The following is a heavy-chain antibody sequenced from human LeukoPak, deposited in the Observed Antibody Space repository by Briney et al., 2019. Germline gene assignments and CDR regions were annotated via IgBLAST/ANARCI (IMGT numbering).Heavy chain of an antibody. CDR1: GGSFSGYY. J-gene: IGHJ4*02. CDR3: ARGDYDY. V-gene: IGHV4-34*01. CDR2: INHSGST. D-gene: IGHD4-11*01. Sequence: SETLSLTCAVYGGSFSGYYWSWIRQPPGKGLEWIGEINHSGSTNYNPSLKSRVTISVDTSKNQFSLKLSSVTAADTAVYYCARGDYDYWGQGTLVTVSS.